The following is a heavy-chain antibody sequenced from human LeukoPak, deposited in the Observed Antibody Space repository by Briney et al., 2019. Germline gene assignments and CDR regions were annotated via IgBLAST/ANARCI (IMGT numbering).Heavy chain of an antibody. CDR3: AKQGCSSTSCYSESDYLDY. CDR1: GFTFDDYA. Sequence: SLRLSCAASGFTFDDYAMHWVRQAPGKGLEWVSGISWNSGSIGYADSVKGRFTISRDNAKNSLYLQMNSLRAEDTALYYCAKQGCSSTSCYSESDYLDYWGQGTLVTVSS. D-gene: IGHD2-2*01. J-gene: IGHJ4*02. CDR2: ISWNSGSI. V-gene: IGHV3-9*01.